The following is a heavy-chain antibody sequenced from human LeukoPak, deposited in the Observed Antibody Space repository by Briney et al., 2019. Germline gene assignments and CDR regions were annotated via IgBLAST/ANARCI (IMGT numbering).Heavy chain of an antibody. J-gene: IGHJ4*02. D-gene: IGHD3-16*02. CDR2: IWYDGSNK. Sequence: GRSLRPFCAASGFTFSIYGMHWARHAPGKWLEWVAVIWYDGSNKYYADSVKGRFTISRDNSKNTLYLQMNSLRAEDTAVYYCARDLRAFGGVIVLYFDYWGQGTLVTVSS. V-gene: IGHV3-33*01. CDR3: ARDLRAFGGVIVLYFDY. CDR1: GFTFSIYG.